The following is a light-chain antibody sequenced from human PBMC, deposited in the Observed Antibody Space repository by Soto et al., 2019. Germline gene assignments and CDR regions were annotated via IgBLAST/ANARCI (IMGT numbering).Light chain of an antibody. CDR2: DDN. CDR1: SSNIGSNY. Sequence: QSALAQPPSASGTPGQRVTISCSGSSSNIGSNYVYWYQQLPGTAPKLLVFDDNQRPSGVPDRFSDSKSGTSASLAISGLRSEDEADYYCAAWDNSLSGRVFGGGTQLTVL. CDR3: AAWDNSLSGRV. V-gene: IGLV1-47*02. J-gene: IGLJ3*02.